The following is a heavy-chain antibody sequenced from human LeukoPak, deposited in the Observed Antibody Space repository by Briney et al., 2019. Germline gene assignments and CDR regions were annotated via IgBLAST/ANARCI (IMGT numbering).Heavy chain of an antibody. J-gene: IGHJ4*02. CDR3: ARDVYPVTSDY. V-gene: IGHV3-7*01. CDR2: IKQDGSEK. Sequence: GGSLRLSCSASGLTFSSYWMSWVRQAPGKGLEWVANIKQDGSEKYYVDSVKGRFTISRDNAKNSLYLQMNSLRAEDTAVYYCARDVYPVTSDYWGQGTLVTVSS. CDR1: GLTFSSYW. D-gene: IGHD4-17*01.